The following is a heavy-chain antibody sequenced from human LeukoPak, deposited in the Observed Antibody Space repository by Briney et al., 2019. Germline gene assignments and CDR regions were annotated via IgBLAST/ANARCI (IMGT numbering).Heavy chain of an antibody. J-gene: IGHJ4*02. Sequence: GGSLRLSCAASGFTFNTYSMNWVRQAPGKGLEWVSYITSSSSRIYYADSVEGRFTISRDNAKNSLYLQMNSLRDEDTAVYYCATAPSGSGTFLDYWGQGTLVTVSS. CDR2: ITSSSSRI. V-gene: IGHV3-48*02. CDR1: GFTFNTYS. D-gene: IGHD3-10*01. CDR3: ATAPSGSGTFLDY.